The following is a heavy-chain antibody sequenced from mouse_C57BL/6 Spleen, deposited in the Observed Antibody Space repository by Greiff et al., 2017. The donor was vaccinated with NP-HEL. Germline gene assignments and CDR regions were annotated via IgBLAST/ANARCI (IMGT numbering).Heavy chain of an antibody. CDR3: ARYNDYGSSYWYFDV. V-gene: IGHV7-3*01. J-gene: IGHJ1*03. Sequence: EVQLVESGGGLVQPGGSLSLSCAASGFTFTDYYMSWVRQPPGKALEWLGFIRNKANGYTTEYSASVKGRFTISRDNSQSILYLQMNALRAEDSATYYCARYNDYGSSYWYFDVWGTGTTVTVSS. D-gene: IGHD1-1*01. CDR1: GFTFTDYY. CDR2: IRNKANGYTT.